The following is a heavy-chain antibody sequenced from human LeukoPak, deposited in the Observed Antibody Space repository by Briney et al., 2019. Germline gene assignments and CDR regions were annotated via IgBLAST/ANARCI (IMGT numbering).Heavy chain of an antibody. CDR1: GFIFSNYG. Sequence: PGASLRLSCAASGFIFSNYGMSWVRQAPGKGLEWVSAIVGHGSSTYYADSVKGRFTISRDNSKNTLYLQLNRLRAEDTAVYYCAKWGDYDILTGYYDSDYWGQGTLVTVSS. V-gene: IGHV3-23*01. D-gene: IGHD3-9*01. J-gene: IGHJ4*02. CDR2: IVGHGSST. CDR3: AKWGDYDILTGYYDSDY.